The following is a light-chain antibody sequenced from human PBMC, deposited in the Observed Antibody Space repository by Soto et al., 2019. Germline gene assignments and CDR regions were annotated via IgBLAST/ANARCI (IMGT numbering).Light chain of an antibody. CDR2: AAS. CDR1: QGIGND. Sequence: AIQMTQSPSSLSASVGDRVTITCRASQGIGNDLGWYQQKPGKAPKLLIYAASSLQSGVPSRFGGSGSGTDFTLTITSLQPEDFATYYCLQDYTFPWTFGQGTKVDIK. J-gene: IGKJ1*01. V-gene: IGKV1-6*01. CDR3: LQDYTFPWT.